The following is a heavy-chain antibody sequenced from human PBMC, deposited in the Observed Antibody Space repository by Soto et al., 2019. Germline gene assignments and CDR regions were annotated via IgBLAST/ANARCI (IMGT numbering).Heavy chain of an antibody. Sequence: QVQLVQSGGEVKKPGASVKVSCKASGYTFTSYGISWVRQAPGQGLEWMGWISAYNGNTNYAQKLQGRVTMTTDTSTSTAYMELRSLRSDDTAVYYCARAYYVDIVLVPAAEWGYWGQGTLVTVSS. CDR3: ARAYYVDIVLVPAAEWGY. CDR2: ISAYNGNT. J-gene: IGHJ4*02. D-gene: IGHD2-2*03. CDR1: GYTFTSYG. V-gene: IGHV1-18*01.